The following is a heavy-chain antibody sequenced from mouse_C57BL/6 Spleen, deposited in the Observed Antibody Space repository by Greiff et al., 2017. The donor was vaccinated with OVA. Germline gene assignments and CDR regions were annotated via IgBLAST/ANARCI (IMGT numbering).Heavy chain of an antibody. Sequence: EVKLMESGPGLVKPSQSLSLTCSVTGYSITSGYYWNWIRQFPGNKLEWMGYISYDGSNNYNPSLKNRISITRDTSKNQFFLKLNSVTTEDTATYYCAREYYYGSSDVWGTGTTVTVSS. CDR2: ISYDGSN. CDR3: AREYYYGSSDV. J-gene: IGHJ1*03. CDR1: GYSITSGYY. V-gene: IGHV3-6*01. D-gene: IGHD1-1*01.